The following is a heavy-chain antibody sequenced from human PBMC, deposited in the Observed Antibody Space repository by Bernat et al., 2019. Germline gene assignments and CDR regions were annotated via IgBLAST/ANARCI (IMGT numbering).Heavy chain of an antibody. J-gene: IGHJ3*02. CDR1: GFTFSSYA. CDR2: ISGSGGST. D-gene: IGHD3-16*01. CDR3: AKDQATYYDYIWGSSTDAFDI. V-gene: IGHV3-23*01. Sequence: EVQLLESGGGLVQPGGSLRLSCAASGFTFSSYAMSWVRQAPGKGLEWVSAISGSGGSTDYADSVKGRFTISRDNSKNTLYLQMNSLRAEDTAVYYCAKDQATYYDYIWGSSTDAFDIWGQGTMVTVSS.